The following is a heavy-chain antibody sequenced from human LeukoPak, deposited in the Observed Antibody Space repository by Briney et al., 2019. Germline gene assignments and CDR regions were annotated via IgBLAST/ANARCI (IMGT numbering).Heavy chain of an antibody. Sequence: SETLSLTRAVYGGSFSGYYWSWIRQPPGKGLEWIGEINHSGSTNYNPSLKSRVTISVDTSKNQFSLKLSSVTAADTAVYYCASKAAAGTGGIYFDYWGQGTLVTVSS. CDR2: INHSGST. J-gene: IGHJ4*02. CDR1: GGSFSGYY. CDR3: ASKAAAGTGGIYFDY. D-gene: IGHD6-13*01. V-gene: IGHV4-34*01.